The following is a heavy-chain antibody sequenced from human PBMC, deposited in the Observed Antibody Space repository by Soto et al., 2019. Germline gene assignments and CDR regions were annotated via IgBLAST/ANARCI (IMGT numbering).Heavy chain of an antibody. D-gene: IGHD1-7*01. CDR1: GGSISSYH. Sequence: SETLSLTCTVSGGSISSYHWSWIRQPAGKGLEWIGRIYASGSTKYNPSLKSRVSLSIDTSKNQFFLKLSSVTAADSAVYFCARESGDNWDYEASWGQGXPVTVYS. CDR3: ARESGDNWDYEAS. V-gene: IGHV4-4*07. CDR2: IYASGST. J-gene: IGHJ4*02.